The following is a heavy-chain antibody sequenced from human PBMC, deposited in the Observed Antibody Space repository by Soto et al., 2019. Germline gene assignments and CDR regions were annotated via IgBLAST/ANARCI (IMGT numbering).Heavy chain of an antibody. Sequence: SVPTLVNPSQTHTLTCTLAGFSLSTSGMCVSWIRQPPGKALEWLALIDWDDDKYYSTSLKTRLTISKDTSKNQVVLTMTNMDPVDTATYYCARTVYDYSSKNFDYWGQGTLVTVSS. J-gene: IGHJ4*02. D-gene: IGHD4-4*01. CDR1: GFSLSTSGMC. CDR2: IDWDDDK. V-gene: IGHV2-70*01. CDR3: ARTVYDYSSKNFDY.